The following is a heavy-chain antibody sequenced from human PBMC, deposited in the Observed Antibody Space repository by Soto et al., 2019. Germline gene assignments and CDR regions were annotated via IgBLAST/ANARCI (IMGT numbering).Heavy chain of an antibody. D-gene: IGHD3-10*01. CDR3: AIDHTGTEVFYF. CDR2: IDLDIGDT. CDR1: GHPFTGHH. V-gene: IGHV1-2*02. J-gene: IGHJ4*02. Sequence: ASVQVSCKASGHPFTGHHMHWVRQARGQGLEWMGLIDLDIGDTKYAQKFQGRVTSTSDTYSTTAYMELRGLRSDDTAVYYCAIDHTGTEVFYFCGQASLITVSS.